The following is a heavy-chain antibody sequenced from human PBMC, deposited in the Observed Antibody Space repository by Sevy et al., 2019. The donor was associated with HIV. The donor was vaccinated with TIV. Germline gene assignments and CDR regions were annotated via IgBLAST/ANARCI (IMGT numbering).Heavy chain of an antibody. J-gene: IGHJ6*02. CDR1: GFTFSSYS. CDR2: ISSSSSTI. CDR3: ARERSVGIAAAGTYYYYGMDV. V-gene: IGHV3-48*01. D-gene: IGHD6-13*01. Sequence: GGSLRLSCAASGFTFSSYSMNWVRQAPGKGLEWVSYISSSSSTIYYADSVKGRFTISRDNAKNPLYLQMNSLRAEDTAVYYCARERSVGIAAAGTYYYYGMDVWGQGTTVTVSS.